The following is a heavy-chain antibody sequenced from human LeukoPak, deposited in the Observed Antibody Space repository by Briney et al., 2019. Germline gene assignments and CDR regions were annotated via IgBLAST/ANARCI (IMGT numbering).Heavy chain of an antibody. D-gene: IGHD5-12*01. J-gene: IGHJ6*03. CDR2: IYSGGST. CDR1: GFTVSSNY. Sequence: TGGSLRLSCAASGFTVSSNYMSWVRQAPGKGLEWVSVIYSGGSTYYADSVKGRFTISRDNSKNTLYLQMNSLRAEDTAVYYCAREISGYDPINYYYYMDVWGKGTTVTVSS. V-gene: IGHV3-66*02. CDR3: AREISGYDPINYYYYMDV.